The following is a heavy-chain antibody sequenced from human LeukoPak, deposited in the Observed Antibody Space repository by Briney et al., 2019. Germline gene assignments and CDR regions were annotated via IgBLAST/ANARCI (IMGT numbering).Heavy chain of an antibody. J-gene: IGHJ4*02. V-gene: IGHV3-23*01. CDR2: ISGSGGST. D-gene: IGHD3-9*01. CDR3: AKLERTYYDILTGYYDY. CDR1: GFTFSGYA. Sequence: GGSLRLSCAASGFTFSGYAMSWVRQAPGKGLEWVSAISGSGGSTYYADSVKGRFTISRDNSKNTPYLQMNSLRAEDTAVYYCAKLERTYYDILTGYYDYWGQGTLVTVSS.